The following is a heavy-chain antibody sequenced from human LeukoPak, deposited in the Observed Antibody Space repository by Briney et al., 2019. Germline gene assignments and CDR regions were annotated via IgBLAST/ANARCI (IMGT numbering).Heavy chain of an antibody. D-gene: IGHD3-10*01. CDR1: GYTFTGYY. Sequence: GASVKVSCKASGYTFTGYYMHWVRQAPGQGLEWMGWINPNSGGTNYAQKFQGRVTMTRDTSISTAYMELSRLRSDDTAVYYCARDRDSTYYYGSGSYRRGGNWFDPWGQGTLVTVSS. CDR2: INPNSGGT. V-gene: IGHV1-2*02. J-gene: IGHJ5*02. CDR3: ARDRDSTYYYGSGSYRRGGNWFDP.